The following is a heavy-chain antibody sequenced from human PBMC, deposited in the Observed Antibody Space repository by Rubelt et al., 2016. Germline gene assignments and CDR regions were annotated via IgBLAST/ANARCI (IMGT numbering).Heavy chain of an antibody. D-gene: IGHD5-18*01. CDR2: IIPIFHTT. Sequence: QVQLVQSGAEVKKPGSSVKVSCKASGGTFSRYAVSWVRQAPGQGLEWMGGIIPIFHTTKYAQSFQGRVTITADEFTGTAHMELSSLRSDDTAVYYCARGVGDTAYNHYGMDVWGQGTTVIVS. CDR3: ARGVGDTAYNHYGMDV. V-gene: IGHV1-69*01. J-gene: IGHJ6*02. CDR1: GGTFSRYA.